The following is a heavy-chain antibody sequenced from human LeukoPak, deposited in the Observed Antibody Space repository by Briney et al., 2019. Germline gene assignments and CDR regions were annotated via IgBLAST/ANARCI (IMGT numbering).Heavy chain of an antibody. Sequence: GGSLRLSCAASGFAFSSYWMSWVRQAPGKGLEWVANIKQDGSEKYYVDSVKGRFTISRDNAKNSLYLQMNSLRAEDTAVYYCAKVRDYGDYLYYFDYWGQGTLVTVSS. J-gene: IGHJ4*02. CDR2: IKQDGSEK. CDR1: GFAFSSYW. V-gene: IGHV3-7*03. D-gene: IGHD4-17*01. CDR3: AKVRDYGDYLYYFDY.